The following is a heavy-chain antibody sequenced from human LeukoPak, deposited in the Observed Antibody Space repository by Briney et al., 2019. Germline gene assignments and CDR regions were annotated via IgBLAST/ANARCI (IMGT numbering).Heavy chain of an antibody. V-gene: IGHV4-59*01. J-gene: IGHJ6*04. CDR1: GGSISSYY. CDR2: IYYSGST. D-gene: IGHD3-16*01. Sequence: SETLSLTCTVSGGSISSYYWSWIRQPPGKGLEWIGYIYYSGSTNYNPSLKSRVTISVDTSKNQFSLKLSSVTAADTAVYCCARLLKGAGMDVWAKGPRSPSPQ. CDR3: ARLLKGAGMDV.